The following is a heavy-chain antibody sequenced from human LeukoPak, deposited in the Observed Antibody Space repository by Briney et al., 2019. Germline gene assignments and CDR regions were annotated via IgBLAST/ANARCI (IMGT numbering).Heavy chain of an antibody. CDR3: ARGRFGEPGYFDY. D-gene: IGHD3-10*01. V-gene: IGHV1-69*06. CDR1: GGTFSSYA. J-gene: IGHJ4*02. Sequence: SVKVSCKASGGTFSSYAISWVRQAPGQGLEWMGGIIPIFGTANYAQKFQGRVTITADKPTSTAYMELSSLRSEDTAVYYCARGRFGEPGYFDYWGQGTLVTVSS. CDR2: IIPIFGTA.